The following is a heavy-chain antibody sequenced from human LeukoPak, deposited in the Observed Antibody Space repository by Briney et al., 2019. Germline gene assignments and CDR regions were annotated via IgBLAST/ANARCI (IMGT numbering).Heavy chain of an antibody. CDR1: GFTFSSYS. J-gene: IGHJ4*02. CDR3: AITYGDYFDY. V-gene: IGHV3-21*01. D-gene: IGHD4-17*01. Sequence: GGSLRLSCAASGFTFSSYSMNWVRQAPGKGLEWVSAISGNSRSIVYTDSVKGRFTISRDNAKNSLYLQMNSLRAEDTAVYYCAITYGDYFDYWGQGTLVTVSS. CDR2: ISGNSRSI.